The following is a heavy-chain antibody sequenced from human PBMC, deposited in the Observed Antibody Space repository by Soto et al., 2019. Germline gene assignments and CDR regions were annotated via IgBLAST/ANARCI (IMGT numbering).Heavy chain of an antibody. J-gene: IGHJ4*02. CDR3: ARDPVYSHGDYFDY. CDR2: IWYDGSNK. D-gene: IGHD6-13*01. V-gene: IGHV3-33*01. CDR1: GFTFSSYG. Sequence: QVQLVESGGGVVQPGRSLRLSCAASGFTFSSYGMHWVRQAPGKGLEWVAVIWYDGSNKYYADSVKGRFTISRDNSKNTLYLQMNSLRAEDTAVYYCARDPVYSHGDYFDYWGQGTLVTVSS.